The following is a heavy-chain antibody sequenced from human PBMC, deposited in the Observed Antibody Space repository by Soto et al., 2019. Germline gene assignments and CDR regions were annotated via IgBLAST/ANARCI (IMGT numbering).Heavy chain of an antibody. V-gene: IGHV4-39*07. D-gene: IGHD3-22*01. CDR1: GGSISSSSYY. J-gene: IGHJ6*02. CDR3: ARDSSVTPYYYGMDV. CDR2: IYYSGST. Sequence: QLQLQESGPGLVKPSETLSLTCTVSGGSISSSSYYWGWIRQPPGKGLEWIGSIYYSGSTNYNPSLKSRVTMSVDTSKNQFSLKLSSVTAADTAVYYCARDSSVTPYYYGMDVWGQGTTVTVSS.